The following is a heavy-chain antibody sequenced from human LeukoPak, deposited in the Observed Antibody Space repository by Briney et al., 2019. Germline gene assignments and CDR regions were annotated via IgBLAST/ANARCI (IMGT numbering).Heavy chain of an antibody. Sequence: GSSVKVSCKASGYTFTSYGISWLRQAPGQGLEGMGWISAYNGNTNYAQKLQGRVTMTTDTSTSTAYMELRSLRSDDTAVYYCARDGTMSTRAPGGVPDYWGQGTLVTVSS. CDR3: ARDGTMSTRAPGGVPDY. CDR1: GYTFTSYG. J-gene: IGHJ4*02. D-gene: IGHD3-10*02. CDR2: ISAYNGNT. V-gene: IGHV1-18*01.